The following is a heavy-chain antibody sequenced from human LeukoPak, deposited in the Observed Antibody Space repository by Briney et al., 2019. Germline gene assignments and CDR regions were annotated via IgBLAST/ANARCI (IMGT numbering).Heavy chain of an antibody. D-gene: IGHD3-22*01. CDR1: GGSISSGGYY. CDR3: ARGIDSSGLYGMDV. CDR2: IYYSGST. J-gene: IGHJ6*02. V-gene: IGHV4-31*03. Sequence: KPSETLSLTCTVSGGSISSGGYYWSWIRQHPGKGLEWIGYIYYSGSTYYNPSLKSRVTISVDTSKNQFSLKLSSVTAADTAVYYRARGIDSSGLYGMDVWGQGTTVTVSS.